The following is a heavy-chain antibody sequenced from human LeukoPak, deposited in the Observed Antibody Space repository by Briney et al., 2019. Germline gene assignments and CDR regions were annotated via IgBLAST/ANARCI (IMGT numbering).Heavy chain of an antibody. J-gene: IGHJ5*02. Sequence: ASETLSLTCTVSGYSISSGYYWGWIRQPPGKGLEWIGSIYHSGSTYYNPSLKSRVTISVDTSKNQFSLKLSSVTAADTAVYYCARDYNWFDPWGQGTLVTVSS. CDR1: GYSISSGYY. CDR3: ARDYNWFDP. CDR2: IYHSGST. V-gene: IGHV4-38-2*02.